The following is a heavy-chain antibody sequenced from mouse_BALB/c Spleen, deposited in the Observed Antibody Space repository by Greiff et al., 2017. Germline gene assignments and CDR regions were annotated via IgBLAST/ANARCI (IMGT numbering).Heavy chain of an antibody. D-gene: IGHD1-1*01. Sequence: EVQRVESGGGLVKPGGSLKLSCAASGFTFSSYAMSWVRQTPEKRLEWVASISSGGSTYYPDSVKGRFTISRDNARNILYLQMSSLRSEDTAMYYCARRGEVDYAMDDWGQGTSVTVSS. CDR3: ARRGEVDYAMDD. V-gene: IGHV5-6-5*01. J-gene: IGHJ4*01. CDR2: ISSGGST. CDR1: GFTFSSYA.